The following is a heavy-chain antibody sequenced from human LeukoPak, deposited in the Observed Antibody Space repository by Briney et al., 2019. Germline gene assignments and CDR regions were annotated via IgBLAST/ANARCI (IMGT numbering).Heavy chain of an antibody. CDR3: ARETTGVDY. CDR1: GFTFSSYW. V-gene: IGHV3-66*01. D-gene: IGHD4-17*01. J-gene: IGHJ4*02. CDR2: IYSGSST. Sequence: GGSLRLSCAASGFTFSSYWMHWVRQAPGKGLEWVSVIYSGSSTYYADSVKGRFTISRDNAKNSLYLQMNSLRAEDTAVYYCARETTGVDYWGQGTLVTVSS.